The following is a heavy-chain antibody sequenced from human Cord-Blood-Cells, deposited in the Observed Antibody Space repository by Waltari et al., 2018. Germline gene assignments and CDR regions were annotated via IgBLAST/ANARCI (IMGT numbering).Heavy chain of an antibody. CDR2: INPNSGGT. J-gene: IGHJ4*02. CDR1: GYTFTGYY. D-gene: IGHD6-13*01. Sequence: QVQLVQSGAEVKKPGASVKVSCTASGYTFTGYYMHWVRQAPGQGLEWMGWINPNSGGTNYAQKFQGWVTMTRDTSISTAYMELSRLRSDDTAVYYCARGVAAAGISVYYFDYWGQGTLVTVSS. CDR3: ARGVAAAGISVYYFDY. V-gene: IGHV1-2*04.